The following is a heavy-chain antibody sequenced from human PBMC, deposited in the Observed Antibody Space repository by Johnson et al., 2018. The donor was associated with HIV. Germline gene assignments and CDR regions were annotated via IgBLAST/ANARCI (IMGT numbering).Heavy chain of an antibody. J-gene: IGHJ3*02. D-gene: IGHD6-13*01. CDR1: GFTVSSNY. CDR2: IYSGGST. Sequence: EVQLVESGGGLVQPGGSLRLSCAASGFTVSSNYMSWVRQAPGKGLEWVSVIYSGGSTYYADSVKGRFTISRDNSKNTLYLQINSLRAEGTAVYYCARVPPGIAKDGAFDIWGQGTMVTVSS. V-gene: IGHV3-66*01. CDR3: ARVPPGIAKDGAFDI.